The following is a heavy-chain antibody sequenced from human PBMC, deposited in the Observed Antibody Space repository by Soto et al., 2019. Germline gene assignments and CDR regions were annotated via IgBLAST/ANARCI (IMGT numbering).Heavy chain of an antibody. CDR3: ARDRVGIVVVPAAIRHYYYGMDV. CDR2: IYHSGST. D-gene: IGHD2-2*02. Sequence: SETLSLTCAVSGYSISSGYYWGWIRQPPGKGLEWIGSIYHSGSTYYNPSLKSRVTISVDTSKNQFSLKLSSVTAADTAVYYCARDRVGIVVVPAAIRHYYYGMDVWGQGTTVTVSS. V-gene: IGHV4-38-2*02. J-gene: IGHJ6*02. CDR1: GYSISSGYY.